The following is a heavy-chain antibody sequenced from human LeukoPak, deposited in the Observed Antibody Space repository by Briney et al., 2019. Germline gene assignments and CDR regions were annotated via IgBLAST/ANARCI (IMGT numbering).Heavy chain of an antibody. CDR3: ARVPRYYYYYYMDV. CDR1: GYSISSGYY. D-gene: IGHD1-1*01. V-gene: IGHV4-38-2*01. Sequence: PSETLSLTCAVSGYSISSGYYWGWIRQPPGKGLEWIGSIYHSGSTNYNPSLKSRVTISVDTSKNQFSLKLSSVTAADTAVYYCARVPRYYYYYYMDVWGKGTTVTVSS. CDR2: IYHSGST. J-gene: IGHJ6*03.